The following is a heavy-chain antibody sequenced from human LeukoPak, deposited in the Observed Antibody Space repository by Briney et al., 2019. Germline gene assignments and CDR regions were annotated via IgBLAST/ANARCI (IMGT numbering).Heavy chain of an antibody. CDR2: IKQDGSEK. Sequence: GGFLRLSCVASGFTFSNYWMSWVRQAPGKGLEWVANIKQDGSEKYYVDSVKGRFTISRDNAKNSLYLQMNSLRAEDTAVYYCAREVTPYYWGQGTLVTVSS. J-gene: IGHJ4*02. CDR3: AREVTPYY. CDR1: GFTFSNYW. V-gene: IGHV3-7*01. D-gene: IGHD2-21*02.